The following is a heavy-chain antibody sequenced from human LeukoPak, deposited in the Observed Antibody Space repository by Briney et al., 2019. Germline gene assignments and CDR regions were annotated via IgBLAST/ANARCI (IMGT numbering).Heavy chain of an antibody. V-gene: IGHV3-30*02. CDR3: AKVGHRVVVVPAAIYAFDT. CDR1: GFTFSSYG. J-gene: IGHJ3*02. D-gene: IGHD2-2*01. Sequence: GGSLRLSCAASGFTFSSYGMHWVRQAPGKGLEWVAFIRYDGSNKYYADSVKGRFTISRDNSKNTLYLQMNSLRAEDTAVYYCAKVGHRVVVVPAAIYAFDTWGQGTMVTVSS. CDR2: IRYDGSNK.